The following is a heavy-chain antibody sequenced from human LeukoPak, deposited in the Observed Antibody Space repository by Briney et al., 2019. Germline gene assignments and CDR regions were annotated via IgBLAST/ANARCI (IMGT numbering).Heavy chain of an antibody. Sequence: ASVKVSCTASGGTFSSYAISWVRQAPGQGLEWMGRIIPILGIANYAQKFQGRVTITADKSTSTAYMELSSLRSEDTAVYYCARDDYGDYVRGPFDYWGQGTLVTVSS. J-gene: IGHJ4*02. CDR1: GGTFSSYA. D-gene: IGHD4-17*01. CDR2: IIPILGIA. CDR3: ARDDYGDYVRGPFDY. V-gene: IGHV1-69*04.